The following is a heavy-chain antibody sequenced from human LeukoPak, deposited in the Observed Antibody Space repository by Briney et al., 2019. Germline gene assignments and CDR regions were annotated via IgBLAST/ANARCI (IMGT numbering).Heavy chain of an antibody. CDR2: IIPIFGTA. CDR3: ARDFAQYSSGWYPNWLDP. D-gene: IGHD6-19*01. CDR1: GGTFSSYA. V-gene: IGHV1-69*05. J-gene: IGHJ5*02. Sequence: SVKVSCKASGGTFSSYAISWVRQAPGQGLEWMGGIIPIFGTANYAQKFQGRVTITTDESTSTAYMELRSLRSDDTAVYYCARDFAQYSSGWYPNWLDPWGQGTLVTVSS.